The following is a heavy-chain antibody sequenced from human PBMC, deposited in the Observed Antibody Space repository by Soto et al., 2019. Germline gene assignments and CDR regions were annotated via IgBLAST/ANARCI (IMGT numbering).Heavy chain of an antibody. CDR1: GYTFTSYG. CDR3: VSGSDFDY. Sequence: QVQLGQSGAEVKKPGASVKVSCKASGYTFTSYGITWVRQAPGQGLEWMGWISTYNGYTDYAQKLQGRVTMTRDTSTSTAYMELRSLRSDDTAVYYCVSGSDFDYWGQGTLVTVSS. V-gene: IGHV1-18*01. CDR2: ISTYNGYT. J-gene: IGHJ4*02.